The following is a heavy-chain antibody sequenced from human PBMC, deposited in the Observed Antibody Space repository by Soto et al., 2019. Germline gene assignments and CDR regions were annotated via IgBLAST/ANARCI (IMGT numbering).Heavy chain of an antibody. CDR3: ARDHNFGFILYAMDV. CDR2: INAGNGNT. Sequence: ASVKVSCKASGYTFITYAIYWVRQAPGQRLEWMGWINAGNGNTKYSQKFQGRVTMTSDTSTSIVYMEMSSLKSEDTAVYYCARDHNFGFILYAMDVWGQGTTVTVSS. J-gene: IGHJ6*02. D-gene: IGHD2-15*01. V-gene: IGHV1-3*01. CDR1: GYTFITYA.